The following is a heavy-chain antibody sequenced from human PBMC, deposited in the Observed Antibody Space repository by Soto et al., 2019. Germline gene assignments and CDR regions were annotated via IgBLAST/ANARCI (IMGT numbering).Heavy chain of an antibody. V-gene: IGHV3-48*01. D-gene: IGHD4-17*01. CDR2: ISSSSVTI. Sequence: GGSLRLSCAASGFTFSSYSMNWVRQAPGKGLEWVSYISSSSVTIFYADSVTGRFTISRDNAKNSLYLQMNSLRAEDTAVYYCAREFGDFRKDYWGQGTLVTVSS. CDR1: GFTFSSYS. J-gene: IGHJ4*02. CDR3: AREFGDFRKDY.